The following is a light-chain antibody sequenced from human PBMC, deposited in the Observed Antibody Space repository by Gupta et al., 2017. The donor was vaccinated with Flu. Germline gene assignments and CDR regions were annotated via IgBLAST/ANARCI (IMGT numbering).Light chain of an antibody. CDR3: QSYDSSLSGSV. CDR2: GNN. CDR1: SSNFGAGYD. J-gene: IGLJ3*02. V-gene: IGLV1-40*01. Sequence: QSVLTQPPSVSGAPGQRLTISCTGSSSNFGAGYDVHWYQQLPGTAPKLLIYGNNHRPSGVPDRFSGSKSGTSASLAITGLQAEDEAHYYCQSYDSSLSGSVFGGGIKLTVL.